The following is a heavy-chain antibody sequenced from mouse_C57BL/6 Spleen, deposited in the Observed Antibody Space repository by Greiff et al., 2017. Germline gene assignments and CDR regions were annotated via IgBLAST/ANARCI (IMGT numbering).Heavy chain of an antibody. D-gene: IGHD2-2*01. CDR1: GYTFTRYW. CDR2: IYPGSGST. J-gene: IGHJ2*01. Sequence: QVQLQQPGAELVKPGASVKMSCKASGYTFTRYWLTWVKPRPGQGLEWIGDIYPGSGSTNYNEKCKSKATLTVDTSSSTAYMQLSSLTSEDSAVYYCAREGIYYGYDVYFDYWGQGTTLTVSS. CDR3: AREGIYYGYDVYFDY. V-gene: IGHV1-55*01.